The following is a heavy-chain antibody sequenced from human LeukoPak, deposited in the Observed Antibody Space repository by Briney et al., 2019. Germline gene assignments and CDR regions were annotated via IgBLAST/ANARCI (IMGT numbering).Heavy chain of an antibody. J-gene: IGHJ4*02. D-gene: IGHD2-8*01. V-gene: IGHV3-23*01. Sequence: GGSLRLSCAASGFTFSSYAMSWVRQAPGKGLEWVSAISGSGGSTYYADSVKGRFTISRDNSKNTLYLQMNSLRAEDTAVYYCARDLSASYALSIGEFDYWGQGTLVTVSS. CDR2: ISGSGGST. CDR3: ARDLSASYALSIGEFDY. CDR1: GFTFSSYA.